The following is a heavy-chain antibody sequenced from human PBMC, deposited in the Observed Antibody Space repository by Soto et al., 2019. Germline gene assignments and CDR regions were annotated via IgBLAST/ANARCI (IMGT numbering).Heavy chain of an antibody. D-gene: IGHD3-22*01. CDR1: GFTFSSYW. CDR2: IKQDGSEK. J-gene: IGHJ3*02. V-gene: IGHV3-7*01. Sequence: QPGGSLRLSCAASGFTFSSYWMSWVRQAPGKGLEWVANIKQDGSEKYYVDSVKGRFTISRDNAKNSLYLQMNSLRAEDTAVYYCARDQNLFYDSSGYTRIGAFDIWGQGIMVTVSS. CDR3: ARDQNLFYDSSGYTRIGAFDI.